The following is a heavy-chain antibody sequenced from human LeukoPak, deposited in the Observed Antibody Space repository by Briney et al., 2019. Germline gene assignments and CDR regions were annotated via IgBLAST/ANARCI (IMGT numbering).Heavy chain of an antibody. V-gene: IGHV3-23*01. D-gene: IGHD3-22*01. J-gene: IGHJ4*02. Sequence: GGSLRLSCAASGFTFSSYAMSWVRQAPGKGLEWVSAISGSGGSTYYADSVKGRFTISRDNSKNTLYLQMNSLRAEDTAVYYCAREGLDSSGYYYVIGYWGQGTLVTVSS. CDR3: AREGLDSSGYYYVIGY. CDR1: GFTFSSYA. CDR2: ISGSGGST.